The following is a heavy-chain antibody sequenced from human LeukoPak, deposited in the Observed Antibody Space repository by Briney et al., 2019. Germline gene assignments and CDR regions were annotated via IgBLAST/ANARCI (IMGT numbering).Heavy chain of an antibody. J-gene: IGHJ4*02. CDR3: AKDRDGYNTSNFDY. Sequence: GGSLRLSCAASGFIFSSYAMSWVRQAPGKGLEWEWVSGVSGSGGSTNYADSVKGRFTISRDNSKNTPYLQMDSLRAEDTAVYYCAKDRDGYNTSNFDYWGQGTLVAVSS. V-gene: IGHV3-23*01. CDR1: GFIFSSYA. CDR2: VSGSGGST. D-gene: IGHD5-24*01.